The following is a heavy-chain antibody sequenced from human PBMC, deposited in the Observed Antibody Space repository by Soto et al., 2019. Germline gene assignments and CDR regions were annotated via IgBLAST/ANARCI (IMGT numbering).Heavy chain of an antibody. V-gene: IGHV3-30*18. CDR3: AKKAGGFWSGFDY. J-gene: IGHJ4*02. CDR2: ISYDGSNK. Sequence: PGGSLRLSCAASGFTFSSYGMHWVRQAPGKGLEWVAVISYDGSNKYYADSVKGRFTISRDNSKNTLYLQMNSLRAEDTAVYYCAKKAGGFWSGFDYWGQGTLVTVSS. D-gene: IGHD3-3*01. CDR1: GFTFSSYG.